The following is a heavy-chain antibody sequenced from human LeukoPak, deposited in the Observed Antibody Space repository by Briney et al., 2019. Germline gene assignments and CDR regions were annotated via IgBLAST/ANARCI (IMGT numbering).Heavy chain of an antibody. Sequence: GASLQISCTGSGYRFTSYWIGWVRQMPGKGLEWMGIIYPGDSDTGYSPSFQGQVTISADKSISTAYLQWSSLKASDTAMYYCARPSGAQSGYYFGYDAFDIWGQGTMVTVSS. J-gene: IGHJ3*02. V-gene: IGHV5-51*01. D-gene: IGHD3-22*01. CDR2: IYPGDSDT. CDR3: ARPSGAQSGYYFGYDAFDI. CDR1: GYRFTSYW.